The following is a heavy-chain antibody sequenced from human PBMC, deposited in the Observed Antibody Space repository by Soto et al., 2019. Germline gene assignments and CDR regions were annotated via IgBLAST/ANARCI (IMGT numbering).Heavy chain of an antibody. J-gene: IGHJ4*02. D-gene: IGHD4-4*01. V-gene: IGHV3-74*01. CDR2: INMDGCST. CDR3: ARGPRGLYGNDY. CDR1: GFTFSSDW. Sequence: PGGSMRLSCAASGFTFSSDWMHWVRQAAGKGLVWVSRINMDGCSTNYVDSVKGRFTISRDNAKNTLYLQMNSLRADDTAVYYCARGPRGLYGNDYWGQGALVTVSS.